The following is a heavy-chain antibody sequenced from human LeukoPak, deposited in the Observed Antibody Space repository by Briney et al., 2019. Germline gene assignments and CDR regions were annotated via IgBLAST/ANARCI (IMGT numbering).Heavy chain of an antibody. J-gene: IGHJ4*02. CDR3: AKGEGWFGEFSLDY. Sequence: GRSLRLSCAAPGFTFDDYAMHWVRQAPGKGLEWVSGIGWNSGSIAYADSVKGRFTISRDNAKNSLYLQMNSLRAEDTALYYCAKGEGWFGEFSLDYWGQGTLVTVSS. V-gene: IGHV3-9*01. CDR1: GFTFDDYA. CDR2: IGWNSGSI. D-gene: IGHD3-10*01.